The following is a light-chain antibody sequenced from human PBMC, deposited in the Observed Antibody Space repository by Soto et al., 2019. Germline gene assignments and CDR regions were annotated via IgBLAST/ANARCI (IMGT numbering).Light chain of an antibody. V-gene: IGLV7-46*01. J-gene: IGLJ2*01. CDR2: DTN. CDR3: LLSYRGVGV. CDR1: TGAVTSDHY. Sequence: QSVVTQEPSLTVSPGGTVTLTCGSNTGAVTSDHYPYWFQQKPGQAPRTLIYDTNNEHSWTPARFSGSLLGGKAALTLSGAQPEDEADYYCLLSYRGVGVFGGGTKVTVL.